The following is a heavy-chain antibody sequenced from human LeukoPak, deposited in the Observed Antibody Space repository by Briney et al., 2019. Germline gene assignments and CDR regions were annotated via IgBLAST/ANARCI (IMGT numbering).Heavy chain of an antibody. J-gene: IGHJ2*01. Sequence: RSRRLSCAASRFTLSSYSIHWVRHAPGNGLEWVAFISYEGNNKYTADSVQGHLTICSDNSKNTLYLQMNSLRAEDPAVYYCARDLTGARSWDFDLWGRGNLVTVSS. V-gene: IGHV3-30-3*01. CDR2: ISYEGNNK. D-gene: IGHD7-27*01. CDR1: RFTLSSYS. CDR3: ARDLTGARSWDFDL.